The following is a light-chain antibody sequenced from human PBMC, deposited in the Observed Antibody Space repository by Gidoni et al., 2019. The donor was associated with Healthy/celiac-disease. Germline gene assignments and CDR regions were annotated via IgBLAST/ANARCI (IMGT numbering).Light chain of an antibody. CDR1: QSVSSN. V-gene: IGKV3-15*01. Sequence: EIVMTQSPATLSMSPGERATLSCRASQSVSSNLAWYQQKPGQAPRLRIYGASTRATGIPARFSGSGSGTEFTLTISSLQSEDFAVYYCQQYNNWPQTFGQGTKLEIK. J-gene: IGKJ2*01. CDR3: QQYNNWPQT. CDR2: GAS.